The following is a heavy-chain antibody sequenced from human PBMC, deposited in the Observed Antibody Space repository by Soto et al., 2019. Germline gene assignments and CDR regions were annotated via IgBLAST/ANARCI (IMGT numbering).Heavy chain of an antibody. V-gene: IGHV3-23*01. J-gene: IGHJ6*02. CDR2: ISGSGGST. CDR1: GFTFSSYA. CDR3: ARDPGHSSSWYRLDYFFYGMDV. D-gene: IGHD6-13*01. Sequence: GGSLRLSCAASGFTFSSYAMSWVRQAPGKGLEWVSAISGSGGSTYYADSVKGRFTISRDNAKNTLYLQMNSLRAEDTAVYYCARDPGHSSSWYRLDYFFYGMDVWGQGTTVTVSS.